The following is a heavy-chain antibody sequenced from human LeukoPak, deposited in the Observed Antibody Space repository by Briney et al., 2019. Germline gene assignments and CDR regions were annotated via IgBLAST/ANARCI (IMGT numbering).Heavy chain of an antibody. J-gene: IGHJ4*02. D-gene: IGHD4-17*01. CDR2: IYYSGST. CDR1: GGSISSSSYY. V-gene: IGHV4-39*07. CDR3: ARVVTYGDYGVDYFDY. Sequence: TSETLSLTCTVSGGSISSSSYYWGWIRQPPGKGLEWIGSIYYSGSTNYNPSLKSRVTMSVDTSKNQFSLKLSSVTAADTAVYYCARVVTYGDYGVDYFDYWGQGTLVTVSS.